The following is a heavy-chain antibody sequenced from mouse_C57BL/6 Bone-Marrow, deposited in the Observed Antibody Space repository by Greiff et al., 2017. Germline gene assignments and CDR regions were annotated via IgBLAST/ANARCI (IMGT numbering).Heavy chain of an antibody. CDR2: IHPSDSDT. V-gene: IGHV1-74*01. D-gene: IGHD1-1*01. Sequence: VQLLQPGAGLVKPGASLKVSCTASGYTFTSYCMHWVQQRPGHGLEWIGNIHPSDSDTNYNQKFKGKSTLTVDKSSSTAYMQLSSLTSEASAVYNYPIPLYGSSWYAMDYWGQGTSVTVSS. J-gene: IGHJ4*01. CDR3: PIPLYGSSWYAMDY. CDR1: GYTFTSYC.